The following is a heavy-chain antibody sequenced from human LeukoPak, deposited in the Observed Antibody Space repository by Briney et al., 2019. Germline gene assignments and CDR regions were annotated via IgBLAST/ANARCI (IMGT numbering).Heavy chain of an antibody. CDR2: IYYDGST. D-gene: IGHD4-23*01. J-gene: IGHJ2*01. Sequence: PSETLSLTCIVSGFSISSGYYWGWIRQPPGKGLEWVGSIYYDGSTYYNPSLKSRVTISVDTSKNQFSLKMSSVTAADTAVYYCVRLSVVSPHRYFDLWGRGTLVTVSS. CDR3: VRLSVVSPHRYFDL. V-gene: IGHV4-38-2*02. CDR1: GFSISSGYY.